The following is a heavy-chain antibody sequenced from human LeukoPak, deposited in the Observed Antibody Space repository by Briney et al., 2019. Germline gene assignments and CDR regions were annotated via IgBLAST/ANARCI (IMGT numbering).Heavy chain of an antibody. CDR1: GESFSGYY. Sequence: SETLSLTCAVYGESFSGYYWNWIRQSPGKGLEWIGEINHSGTTNYNPSLKSRVTISVDTSKNQFSLKLSSVTAADTAVYYCARASDYDSNLYYGMDVWGQGTTVTVSS. V-gene: IGHV4-34*01. CDR2: INHSGTT. D-gene: IGHD3-22*01. CDR3: ARASDYDSNLYYGMDV. J-gene: IGHJ6*02.